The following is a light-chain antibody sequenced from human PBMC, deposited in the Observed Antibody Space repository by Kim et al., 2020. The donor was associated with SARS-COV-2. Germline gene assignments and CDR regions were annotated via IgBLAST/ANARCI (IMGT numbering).Light chain of an antibody. CDR2: GAS. J-gene: IGKJ4*01. Sequence: DIKMTQSPSSLSASVGDRVTITCRASQGINYYLAWYQQKPGQVPELLVYGASTLQSGVPSRFSGSGFGTHFTLTISSLQPEDFATYYCQRYDSAPLTFGGGTKVDIK. CDR1: QGINYY. CDR3: QRYDSAPLT. V-gene: IGKV1-27*01.